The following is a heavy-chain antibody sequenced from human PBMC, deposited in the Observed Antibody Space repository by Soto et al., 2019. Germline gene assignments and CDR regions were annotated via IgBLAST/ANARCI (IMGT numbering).Heavy chain of an antibody. V-gene: IGHV3-23*01. CDR2: ISGSGGST. D-gene: IGHD3-22*01. J-gene: IGHJ4*02. CDR3: AKRRNDSQDFEY. Sequence: PVGSLRLSCASSVFTFSSYAMSWVRHSPGKWLEWVSAISGSGGSTYYADSVKGRFTISRDNSKNTLYLQMNSLRAEDTAVYYCAKRRNDSQDFEYWGQGTLVSVS. CDR1: VFTFSSYA.